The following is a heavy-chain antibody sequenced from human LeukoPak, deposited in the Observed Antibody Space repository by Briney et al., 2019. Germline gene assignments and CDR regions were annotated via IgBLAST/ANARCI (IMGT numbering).Heavy chain of an antibody. CDR2: ISGSGGST. Sequence: GGSLRLSCAASGFTVSSNYMSWVRQAPGKGLEWVSVISGSGGSTYYADSVKGRFTISRDNSKNTLYLQMNSLRAEDTALYYCAKGSGYSSGRNDYWGQGTLVTVSS. J-gene: IGHJ4*02. CDR3: AKGSGYSSGRNDY. CDR1: GFTVSSNY. D-gene: IGHD6-19*01. V-gene: IGHV3-23*01.